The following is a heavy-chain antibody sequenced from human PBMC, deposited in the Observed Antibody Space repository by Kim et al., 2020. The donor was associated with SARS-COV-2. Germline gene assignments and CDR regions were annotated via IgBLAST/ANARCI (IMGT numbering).Heavy chain of an antibody. CDR3: ATSRRYYYYGMDV. J-gene: IGHJ6*02. V-gene: IGHV1-24*01. Sequence: YAQKCQGRGTMTEDTSTDTAYMELSSLRSEDTAVYYCATSRRYYYYGMDVWGQGTTVTVSS.